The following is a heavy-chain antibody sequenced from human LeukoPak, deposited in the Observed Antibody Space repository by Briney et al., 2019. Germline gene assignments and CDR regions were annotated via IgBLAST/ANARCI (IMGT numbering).Heavy chain of an antibody. CDR1: GGSISSSSYY. CDR3: ARPRGATPYYFDY. J-gene: IGHJ4*02. V-gene: IGHV4-39*07. D-gene: IGHD1-26*01. CDR2: IYYSGST. Sequence: SETLSLTCTVSGGSISSSSYYWGWIRQPPGKGLEWIGSIYYSGSTYYNPSLKSRVTISVDTSKNQFSLKLSSVTAADTAVYYCARPRGATPYYFDYWGQGTLVTVSS.